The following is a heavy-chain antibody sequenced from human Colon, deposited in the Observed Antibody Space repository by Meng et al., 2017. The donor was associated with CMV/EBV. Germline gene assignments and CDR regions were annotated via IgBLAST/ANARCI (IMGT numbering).Heavy chain of an antibody. CDR3: ARVPLGATTSLDY. CDR2: INPNSGGT. D-gene: IGHD1-26*01. Sequence: KASGYTFTGYYMHWVRQATGQGLEWMGRINPNSGGTNYAQKCQGRVTMNRDTSISTAYMELSRLTSDDTAVYYCARVPLGATTSLDYWGQGTLVTVSS. J-gene: IGHJ4*02. CDR1: GYTFTGYY. V-gene: IGHV1-2*06.